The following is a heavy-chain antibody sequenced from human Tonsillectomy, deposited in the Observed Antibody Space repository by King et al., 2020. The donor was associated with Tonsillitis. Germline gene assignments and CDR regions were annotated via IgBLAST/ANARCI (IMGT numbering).Heavy chain of an antibody. Sequence: VQLVESGGGLVQPGGSLRLSCAASGFTFNTYWMSWVRQAPGKGLEWVAHIKQEGSEKYYVDSVKGRFTISRDNAKNSLYLQMNSLRLDDTAVYYCASGGWHDYWGQGTLVTVSS. D-gene: IGHD6-19*01. V-gene: IGHV3-7*03. CDR3: ASGGWHDY. CDR2: IKQEGSEK. CDR1: GFTFNTYW. J-gene: IGHJ4*02.